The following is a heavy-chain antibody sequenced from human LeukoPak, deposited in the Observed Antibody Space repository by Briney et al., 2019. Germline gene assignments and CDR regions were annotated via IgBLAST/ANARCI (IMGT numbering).Heavy chain of an antibody. Sequence: EASVKVSCKASGGTFSSYAISWVRQAPGQGLEWMGWISAYNGNTNYAQKLQGRVTMTTDTSTSTAYMELRSLRSDDTAVYYCARGGKYYDIFSTIDYWGQGILVTVSS. J-gene: IGHJ4*02. V-gene: IGHV1-18*01. CDR2: ISAYNGNT. CDR1: GGTFSSYA. D-gene: IGHD3-9*01. CDR3: ARGGKYYDIFSTIDY.